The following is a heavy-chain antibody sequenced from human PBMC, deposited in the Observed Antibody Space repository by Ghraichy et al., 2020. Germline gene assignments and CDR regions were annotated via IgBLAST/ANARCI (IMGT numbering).Heavy chain of an antibody. CDR1: GFNFTSSW. V-gene: IGHV3-7*03. CDR2: IKPDGSEN. D-gene: IGHD3-10*01. CDR3: TRDRAFKCFDY. J-gene: IGHJ4*02. Sequence: SQTLTCAASGFNFTSSWMNWVRQAPGKELEWVAGIKPDGSENYHVDSVTGRFTISRDNARNSLYLQMNSLRAEDTAFYYCTRDRAFKCFDYWGQGTLVTVSS.